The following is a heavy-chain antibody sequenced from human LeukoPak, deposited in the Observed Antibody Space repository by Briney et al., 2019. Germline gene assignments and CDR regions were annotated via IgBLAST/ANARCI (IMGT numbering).Heavy chain of an antibody. J-gene: IGHJ4*02. CDR1: GGSFSGYY. CDR3: AREIYDILTGYLYYFDY. Sequence: SETLSLTCAVYGGSFSGYYWSWIRQPPGKGLEWIGEINHSGSTNYNPSLKSRVTISVDTSKNQFSLKLSSVTAADTAVYYCAREIYDILTGYLYYFDYWGQGTLVTVSS. CDR2: INHSGST. V-gene: IGHV4-34*01. D-gene: IGHD3-9*01.